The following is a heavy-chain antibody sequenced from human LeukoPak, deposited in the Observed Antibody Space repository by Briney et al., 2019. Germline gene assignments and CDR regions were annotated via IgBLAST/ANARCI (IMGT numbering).Heavy chain of an antibody. V-gene: IGHV3-15*01. CDR3: TTDLGSD. CDR1: GFSFTVAW. J-gene: IGHJ4*02. CDR2: IKSKSDGGTT. D-gene: IGHD1-26*01. Sequence: GGSLRLSCAASGFSFTVAWMNWVRQAPGKGLETVGRIKSKSDGGTTYYAAPVKGRFTISRDDSKNTLYLQMNSLKIEDTAVYYCTTDLGSDWGQGTLVTVSS.